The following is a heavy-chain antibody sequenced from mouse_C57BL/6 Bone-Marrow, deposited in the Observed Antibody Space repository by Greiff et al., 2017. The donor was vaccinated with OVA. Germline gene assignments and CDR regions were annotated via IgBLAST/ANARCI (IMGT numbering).Heavy chain of an antibody. CDR3: ASSPWDGVDY. D-gene: IGHD4-1*01. Sequence: VQLQQPGAELVRPGTSVKLSCKASGYTFTSYWMHWVKQRPGQGLEWIGDIYPGSGSTNYNEKFKSKATLTVDTSSSTAYMQLSSLTSEDSAVYYCASSPWDGVDYWGQGTTLTVSS. V-gene: IGHV1-55*01. J-gene: IGHJ2*01. CDR2: IYPGSGST. CDR1: GYTFTSYW.